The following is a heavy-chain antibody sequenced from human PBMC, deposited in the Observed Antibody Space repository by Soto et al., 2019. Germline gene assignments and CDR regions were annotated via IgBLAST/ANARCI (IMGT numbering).Heavy chain of an antibody. V-gene: IGHV3-30-3*01. D-gene: IGHD5-18*01. J-gene: IGHJ4*02. CDR3: VRDRATVGQLWMRGIDY. Sequence: QVQLVESGGGVVQPGRSLRLSCAASGFTFSSYAMHWVRQAPGEGLEWVAVISYDGGNKYYADSVKGRFTVSRDNSKNTLYLQMNSLRVEDTAVYYCVRDRATVGQLWMRGIDYWGQASRVTVSS. CDR2: ISYDGGNK. CDR1: GFTFSSYA.